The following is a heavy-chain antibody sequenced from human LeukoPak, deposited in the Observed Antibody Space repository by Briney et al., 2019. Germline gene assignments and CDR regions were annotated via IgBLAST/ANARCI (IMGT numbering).Heavy chain of an antibody. J-gene: IGHJ4*02. V-gene: IGHV3-23*01. CDR3: ANAPAYGLPLY. CDR2: ISGSGGST. CDR1: GFIFSSYT. D-gene: IGHD4-17*01. Sequence: GGSLRLSCSASGFIFSSYTMTWVRQAPGKGLEWVSGISGSGGSTFDADSVKGRFTISRDNSKSTLYLQMNSLRAEDTAVYYCANAPAYGLPLYWGQGTLVSVSS.